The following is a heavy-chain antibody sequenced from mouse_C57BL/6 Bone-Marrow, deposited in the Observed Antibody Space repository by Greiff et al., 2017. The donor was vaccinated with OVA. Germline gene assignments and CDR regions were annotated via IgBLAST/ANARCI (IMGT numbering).Heavy chain of an antibody. J-gene: IGHJ1*03. CDR1: GYTFTSYW. D-gene: IGHD4-1*01. CDR3: ARLGGGYFDV. V-gene: IGHV1-64*01. Sequence: QVQLQQSGAELVKPGASVKLSCKASGYTFTSYWMHWVKQRPGQGLEWIGMIHPNSGSTNYNEKFKSKATLTVDKSSSTAYMQLSSLTSEDSAVYYCARLGGGYFDVWGTGTTVTVSS. CDR2: IHPNSGST.